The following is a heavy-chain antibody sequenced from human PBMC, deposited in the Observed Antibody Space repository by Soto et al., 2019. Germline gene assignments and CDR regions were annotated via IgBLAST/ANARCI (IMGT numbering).Heavy chain of an antibody. J-gene: IGHJ4*02. V-gene: IGHV3-30-3*01. CDR3: ARGIAARSYFDY. D-gene: IGHD6-6*01. CDR1: GFTFSSYA. CDR2: ISYGGSNK. Sequence: QVQLVESGGGVVQPGRSLRLSCAASGFTFSSYAMHWVRQAPGKGLEWVAVISYGGSNKYYADSVKGRFTISRDNSKNTLYLQMNSLRAEDTAVYYCARGIAARSYFDYWGQGTLVTVSS.